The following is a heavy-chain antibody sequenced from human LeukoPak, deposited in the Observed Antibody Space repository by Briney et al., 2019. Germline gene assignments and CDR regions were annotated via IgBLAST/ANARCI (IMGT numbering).Heavy chain of an antibody. V-gene: IGHV3-74*01. CDR2: ISTDGTTT. CDR3: AKDAAGPEY. Sequence: GGSLRLSCAASGFTLSNHWMDWVRHPPGKGLVWVSRISTDGTTTIYADSVKGRFTISRDDAKNTLYLQMNSLRAEDTAVYYCAKDAAGPEYWGQGTLVTVSS. D-gene: IGHD6-13*01. CDR1: GFTLSNHW. J-gene: IGHJ4*02.